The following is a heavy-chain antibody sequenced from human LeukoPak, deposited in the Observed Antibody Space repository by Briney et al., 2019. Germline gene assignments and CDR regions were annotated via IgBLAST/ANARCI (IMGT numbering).Heavy chain of an antibody. CDR1: GFTFSSYA. CDR2: ISGSGGST. J-gene: IGHJ5*02. V-gene: IGHV3-23*01. D-gene: IGHD2-15*01. Sequence: GGSLRLSCAASGFTFSSYAMSWVRQAPGKGLEWVSFISGSGGSTYYADSVKGRFTISRDNSKNTLSLQMNSLRAEDTAVYYCARSGVVVVVVAAFFSAWGQGTLVTVSS. CDR3: ARSGVVVVVVAAFFSA.